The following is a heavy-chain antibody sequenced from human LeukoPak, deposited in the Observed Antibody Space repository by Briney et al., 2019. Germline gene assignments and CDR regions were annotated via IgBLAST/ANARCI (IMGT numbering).Heavy chain of an antibody. CDR3: ARGYGNRRPDY. J-gene: IGHJ4*02. CDR1: GFTFSSYS. D-gene: IGHD1-14*01. Sequence: GGSLRLSCAASGFTFSSYSMNWVRQAPGKGLEWVSVIYSGGSTYYADSVKGRFTISRDNSKNTLYLQMNSLRAEDTAVYYCARGYGNRRPDYWGQGTLVTVSS. CDR2: IYSGGST. V-gene: IGHV3-53*01.